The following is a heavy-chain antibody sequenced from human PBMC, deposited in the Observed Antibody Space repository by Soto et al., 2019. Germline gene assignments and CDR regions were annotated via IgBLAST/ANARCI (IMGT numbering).Heavy chain of an antibody. Sequence: GGSLRLSCAASGFTFSNAWMSWVRQAPGKGLEWVGRIKSKTDGGTTDYAAPVKGRFTISRDDSKNTLYLQMNSLKTEDTAVYYCSLYDFWSGYFRSHDYWGQGTLVTVSS. CDR1: GFTFSNAW. V-gene: IGHV3-15*01. D-gene: IGHD3-3*01. J-gene: IGHJ4*02. CDR2: IKSKTDGGTT. CDR3: SLYDFWSGYFRSHDY.